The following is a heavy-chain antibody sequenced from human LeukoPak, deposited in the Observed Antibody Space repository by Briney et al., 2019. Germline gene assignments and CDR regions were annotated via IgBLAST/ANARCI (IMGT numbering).Heavy chain of an antibody. CDR1: GYTFTGYY. CDR3: AADRLSRADYMDF. Sequence: ASVKVSCKASGYTFTGYYMHWVRQAPGQGLEWMGWINPNSGGTNYAQKFQGRVTMTRDTSTGTAYMELSRLRSDDTAVYYCAADRLSRADYMDFWGKGTTVTVSS. CDR2: INPNSGGT. J-gene: IGHJ6*03. D-gene: IGHD6-6*01. V-gene: IGHV1-2*02.